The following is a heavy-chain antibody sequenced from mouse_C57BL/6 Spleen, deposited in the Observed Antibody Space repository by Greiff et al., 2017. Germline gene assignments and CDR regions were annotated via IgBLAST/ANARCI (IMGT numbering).Heavy chain of an antibody. CDR1: GYTFTSYW. Sequence: QVQLQQPGAELVRPGSSVKLSCKASGYTFTSYWMDWVKQRPGQGLEWIGNIYPSDSETHYNQKFKDKATLTVDKSSSTAYMQLSSLTSEDSAVYCCANFRGGFAYWGQGTLVTVSA. V-gene: IGHV1-61*01. CDR2: IYPSDSET. D-gene: IGHD1-1*02. J-gene: IGHJ3*01. CDR3: ANFRGGFAY.